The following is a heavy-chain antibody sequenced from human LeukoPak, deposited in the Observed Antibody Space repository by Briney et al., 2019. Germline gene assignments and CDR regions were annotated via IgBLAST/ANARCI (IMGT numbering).Heavy chain of an antibody. J-gene: IGHJ4*02. D-gene: IGHD1-26*01. CDR3: ARDPYSGSGPYFDY. CDR2: IWYDGSNK. V-gene: IGHV3-33*01. CDR1: GFAFSSYG. Sequence: GRSLRLSCAASGFAFSSYGMHWVRQAPGKGLEWVAVIWYDGSNKYYADSVKGRFTISRDNSKNTLYLQMNSLRAEDTAVYYCARDPYSGSGPYFDYWGQGTLVTVS.